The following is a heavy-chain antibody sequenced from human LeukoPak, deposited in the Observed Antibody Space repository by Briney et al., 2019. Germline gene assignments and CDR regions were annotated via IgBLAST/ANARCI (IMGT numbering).Heavy chain of an antibody. J-gene: IGHJ5*01. CDR3: ATGNWNYDS. Sequence: SETLSLTCTVSGGSISSYYWSWIRQPPGKGLEWIGYIYHSGSTNYNPSLRSRVTISINTSKTQFSLNLISVTAADTAVYFCATGNWNYDSWGQGTLVTVSS. CDR2: IYHSGST. CDR1: GGSISSYY. V-gene: IGHV4-59*08. D-gene: IGHD1-7*01.